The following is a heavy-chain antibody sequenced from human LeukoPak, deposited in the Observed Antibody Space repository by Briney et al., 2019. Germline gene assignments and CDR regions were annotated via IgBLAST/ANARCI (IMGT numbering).Heavy chain of an antibody. CDR3: AYRPSNGGYGH. Sequence: ESGPTLMKPTQTLTLTCTFSGFSLRTSGVGVGWIRQPPGKALEWLALIYWGDDKRYSPSLKSRLTITKDTPKNQVVLTMTNMDPVDTATYYCAYRPSNGGYGHWGQGTLVTVSS. V-gene: IGHV2-5*02. J-gene: IGHJ4*02. CDR2: IYWGDDK. CDR1: GFSLRTSGVG. D-gene: IGHD5-12*01.